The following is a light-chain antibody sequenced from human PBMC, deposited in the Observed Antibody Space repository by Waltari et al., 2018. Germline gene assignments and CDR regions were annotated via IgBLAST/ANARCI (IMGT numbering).Light chain of an antibody. V-gene: IGLV3-19*01. CDR1: SPRIYY. J-gene: IGLJ2*01. Sequence: SSELTQDPAVSVAMGQTVRITCQGTSPRIYYASWYQQRPGQAPRLVMFDQNNRPSGVPDRFSGSNSDNTASLTITGAQAEDEASYYCHSRDASGVGGSFGGGTKLTVL. CDR2: DQN. CDR3: HSRDASGVGGS.